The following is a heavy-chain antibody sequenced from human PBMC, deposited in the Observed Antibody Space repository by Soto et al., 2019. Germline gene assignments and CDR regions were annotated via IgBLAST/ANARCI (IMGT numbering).Heavy chain of an antibody. CDR3: ARGGVYDFWSGRLDY. CDR2: ISGSGGST. CDR1: GFTFSSYA. J-gene: IGHJ4*02. Sequence: EVQLLESGGGLVQPGGSLRLSCAASGFTFSSYAMSWVRQAPGKGLEWVSAISGSGGSTYYADSVKGRFTISRDNSKNTLYLQMNSLRAEDTAVYYCARGGVYDFWSGRLDYWGQGTLVTVSS. V-gene: IGHV3-23*01. D-gene: IGHD3-3*01.